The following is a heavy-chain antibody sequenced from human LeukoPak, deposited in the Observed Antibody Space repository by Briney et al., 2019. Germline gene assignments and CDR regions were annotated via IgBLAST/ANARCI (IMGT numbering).Heavy chain of an antibody. D-gene: IGHD6-19*01. V-gene: IGHV4-34*01. Sequence: SETLSLTCAVYGGSFSGYYWSWIRQPPGKGLEWIGEINHSGSTNYDPSLKSRVTISVDTSKNQFSLKLSSVTAADTAVYYCARGRVAGGFDYWGQGTLVTVSS. CDR3: ARGRVAGGFDY. CDR1: GGSFSGYY. CDR2: INHSGST. J-gene: IGHJ4*02.